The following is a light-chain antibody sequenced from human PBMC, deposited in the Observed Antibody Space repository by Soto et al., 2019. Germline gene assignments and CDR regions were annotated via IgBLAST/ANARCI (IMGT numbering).Light chain of an antibody. J-gene: IGLJ1*01. V-gene: IGLV2-14*01. CDR1: SSDVGGYNY. CDR3: SSHTSSSTSYV. Sequence: QSALTQPASVSGSPGQSITISCTGTSSDVGGYNYVSWYQQHPGKAPKLMIYDVSNRPSGVSNRFSGSKSGNTASLTISGLQAEDEADYYCSSHTSSSTSYVVGAGTKV. CDR2: DVS.